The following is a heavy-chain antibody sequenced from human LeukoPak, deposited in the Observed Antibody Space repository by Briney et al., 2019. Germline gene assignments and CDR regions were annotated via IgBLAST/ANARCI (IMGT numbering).Heavy chain of an antibody. D-gene: IGHD1-26*01. CDR1: GGTFSSYA. CDR2: IIPIFGTA. V-gene: IGHV1-69*05. J-gene: IGHJ4*02. Sequence: GASVKVSCKASGGTFSSYAISWVRQAPGQGLEWMGGIIPIFGTANYAQKFQGRVTITTDESTSTAYMELSSLRSEDTAVYYCARDRSSGSYYAFDYWGQGTLVTVSS. CDR3: ARDRSSGSYYAFDY.